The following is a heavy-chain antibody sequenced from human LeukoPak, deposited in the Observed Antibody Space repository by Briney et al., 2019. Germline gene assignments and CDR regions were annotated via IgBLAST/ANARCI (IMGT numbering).Heavy chain of an antibody. V-gene: IGHV3-21*01. CDR3: ARGGSSGWYIPITFYYYYYTDV. CDR1: GFTFSRYS. J-gene: IGHJ6*03. CDR2: ISISSSYI. Sequence: PGGSLRLSCAASGFTFSRYSMNWVRQAPGKGLEWVSSISISSSYIYYADSVKGRFTMSRDNAKNSLYLQMNSLRAEDTAVYYCARGGSSGWYIPITFYYYYYTDVWGKGTTVTVSS. D-gene: IGHD6-19*01.